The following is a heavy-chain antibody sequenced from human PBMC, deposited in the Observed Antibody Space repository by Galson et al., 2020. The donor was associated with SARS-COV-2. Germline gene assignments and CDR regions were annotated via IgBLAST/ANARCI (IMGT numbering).Heavy chain of an antibody. J-gene: IGHJ4*02. CDR1: GYTFTSYA. V-gene: IGHV1-3*01. CDR2: INAGNGNT. Sequence: ASVKVSCKASGYTFTSYAMHWVRQAPGQRLEWMGWINAGNGNTKYSQKFQGRVTITRDTSASTAYMELSSLRSEDTAVYYCARVRPTRYCSSTSCYTGGVDYWGQGTLVTVSS. D-gene: IGHD2-2*02. CDR3: ARVRPTRYCSSTSCYTGGVDY.